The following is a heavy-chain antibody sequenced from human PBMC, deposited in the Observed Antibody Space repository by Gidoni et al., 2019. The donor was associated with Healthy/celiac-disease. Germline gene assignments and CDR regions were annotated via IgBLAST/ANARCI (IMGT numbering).Heavy chain of an antibody. D-gene: IGHD6-13*01. Sequence: QVQLQQSGPGLVKPSQTLSLTCAISGDSVPSNSAPWNWIRQSPSRGLEWLGRTYYRSKWYNDYAVSVKRRITINPDTSKNQFSLQLNSVTPEDTAVYYCARVGIAAAGHFDYWGQGTLVTVSS. V-gene: IGHV6-1*01. CDR3: ARVGIAAAGHFDY. CDR1: GDSVPSNSAP. J-gene: IGHJ4*02. CDR2: TYYRSKWYN.